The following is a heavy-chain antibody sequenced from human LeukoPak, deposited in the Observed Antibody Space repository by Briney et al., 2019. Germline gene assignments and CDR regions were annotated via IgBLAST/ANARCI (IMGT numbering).Heavy chain of an antibody. J-gene: IGHJ6*02. CDR1: GGSISSYY. V-gene: IGHV4-4*07. CDR3: ARAVRGGELLGHYYYGMDV. Sequence: SETLSLTCTVSGGSISSYYWSWIRQPAGKGLEWIGRIYTSGSTNYNPSPKSRVTMSVDTSKNQFSLKLSSVTAADTAVYYCARAVRGGELLGHYYYGMDVWGQGTTVTVSS. D-gene: IGHD1-26*01. CDR2: IYTSGST.